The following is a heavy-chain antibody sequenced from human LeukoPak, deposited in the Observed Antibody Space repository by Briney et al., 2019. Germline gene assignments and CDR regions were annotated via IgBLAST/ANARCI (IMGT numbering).Heavy chain of an antibody. Sequence: SETLSLTCTVSGGSISSNAYYWAWIRQPPGKGLEWIGEINHSGSTNYNPSLKSRVTISVDTSKNQFSLKLSSVTAADTAVYYCARGGGLRYFDWLGQGTLVTVSS. CDR3: ARGGGLRYFDW. CDR2: INHSGST. J-gene: IGHJ4*02. CDR1: GGSISSNAYY. V-gene: IGHV4-39*07. D-gene: IGHD3-9*01.